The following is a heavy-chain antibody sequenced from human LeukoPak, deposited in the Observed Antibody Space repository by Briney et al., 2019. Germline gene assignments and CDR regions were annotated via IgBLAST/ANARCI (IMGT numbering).Heavy chain of an antibody. CDR3: ARDVACGGDCYSDY. CDR2: ISSSSSHI. J-gene: IGHJ4*02. V-gene: IGHV3-21*04. Sequence: GGSLRLSCAASGFTFSGFIINWVRQAPGKGLEWVSCISSSSSHIYYADSVKGRFTISRDNAKNSSYLQMNSLRAEDTAVYYCARDVACGGDCYSDYWGQGTLVTVSS. CDR1: GFTFSGFI. D-gene: IGHD2-21*02.